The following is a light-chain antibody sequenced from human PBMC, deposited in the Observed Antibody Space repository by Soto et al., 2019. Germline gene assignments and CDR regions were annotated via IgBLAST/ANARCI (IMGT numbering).Light chain of an antibody. Sequence: EFVLTQSPGTLSLSPGERATLSCRASQTVRNNYLAWYQQKPGQAPRLLIYDASSRATGIPDRLSGGGSGTDFTLTISRXEPEDFAVYYCQQFSSYPLTFGGGTKVDIK. V-gene: IGKV3-20*01. J-gene: IGKJ4*01. CDR3: QQFSSYPLT. CDR2: DAS. CDR1: QTVRNNY.